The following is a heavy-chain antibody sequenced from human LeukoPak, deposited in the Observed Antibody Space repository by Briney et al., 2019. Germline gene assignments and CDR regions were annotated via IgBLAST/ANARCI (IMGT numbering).Heavy chain of an antibody. CDR2: ISSSSSYI. D-gene: IGHD6-13*01. Sequence: GGSLRLSCAASGYTLSSYSMNWVRQAPGKGLEWVSSISSSSSYIYYADSVKGRFTISRDNAKNSLYLQMNSLRAEDTAVYYCARKIAAAGSHYFDYWGQGTLVTVSS. V-gene: IGHV3-21*01. CDR1: GYTLSSYS. J-gene: IGHJ4*02. CDR3: ARKIAAAGSHYFDY.